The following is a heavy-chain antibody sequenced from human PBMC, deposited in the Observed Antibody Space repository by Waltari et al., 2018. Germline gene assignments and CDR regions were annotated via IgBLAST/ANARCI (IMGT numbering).Heavy chain of an antibody. Sequence: EVQLVETGGGLIQPGGSLRLSCAASGFTVTSTYLSWVRQPPGKGLEWVSIMFSGKRTYYADSVKGRFTISRDNSKNTLYLQMNSLRAEDTAVYYCARDHIAAPENYRGQGTLVTVSS. D-gene: IGHD6-13*01. CDR3: ARDHIAAPENY. CDR2: MFSGKRT. J-gene: IGHJ4*02. CDR1: GFTVTSTY. V-gene: IGHV3-53*02.